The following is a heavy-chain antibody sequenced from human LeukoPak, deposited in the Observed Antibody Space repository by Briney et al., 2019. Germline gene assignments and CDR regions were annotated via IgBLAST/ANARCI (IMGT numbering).Heavy chain of an antibody. V-gene: IGHV1-8*03. CDR1: GYTFTSYD. D-gene: IGHD6-6*01. CDR2: MNPNSGNT. J-gene: IGHJ4*02. Sequence: ASVKVSCKASGYTFTSYDINWVRQATGQGLEGMGWMNPNSGNTGYAQKFQGRVTITRNTSISTAYMELSSLRSEDTAVYSCARGLLYSSSFPYWGQGTLVTVSS. CDR3: ARGLLYSSSFPY.